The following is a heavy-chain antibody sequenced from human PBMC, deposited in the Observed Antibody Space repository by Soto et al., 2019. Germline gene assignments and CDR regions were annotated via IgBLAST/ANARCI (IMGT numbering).Heavy chain of an antibody. V-gene: IGHV1-69*01. CDR3: VRGVVVVPASQLGWFDP. J-gene: IGHJ5*02. CDR2: IIPMFGTT. CDR1: GGTFSSYA. D-gene: IGHD2-15*01. Sequence: QVQLVQSGAEVKKPGSSVKVSCKASGGTFSSYAISWMRQAPGQGLEWMGGIIPMFGTTKYAQKFQGRVTITADESTSTAYMELGSLSSEDTAIYYCVRGVVVVPASQLGWFDPWGQGTLVTVSS.